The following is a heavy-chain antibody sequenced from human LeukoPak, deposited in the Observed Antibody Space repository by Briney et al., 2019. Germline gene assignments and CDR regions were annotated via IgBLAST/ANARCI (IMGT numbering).Heavy chain of an antibody. V-gene: IGHV1-46*01. CDR3: ARDVTTVTTRTHFDY. Sequence: ASVKVSYKASGYTFTSYYMHWVRQAPGQGLEWMGIINPSGGSTSYAQKFQGRVTMTRDTSTSTVYMELSSLRSEDTAVYYCARDVTTVTTRTHFDYWGQGTLVTVSS. J-gene: IGHJ4*02. CDR1: GYTFTSYY. CDR2: INPSGGST. D-gene: IGHD4-17*01.